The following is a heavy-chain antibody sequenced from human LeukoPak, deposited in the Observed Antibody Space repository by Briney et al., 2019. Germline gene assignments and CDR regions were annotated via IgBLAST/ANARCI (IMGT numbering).Heavy chain of an antibody. J-gene: IGHJ3*02. D-gene: IGHD6-13*01. Sequence: GGSLRLSCAAPGFTFSDYYMSWIRQAPGKGLEWVSYISSSGSTIYYADSVKGRFTISRDNAKNSLYLQMNSLRAEDTAVYYCAKDPRPIAAAGTTPDAFDIWGQGTMVTVSS. CDR2: ISSSGSTI. CDR3: AKDPRPIAAAGTTPDAFDI. CDR1: GFTFSDYY. V-gene: IGHV3-11*04.